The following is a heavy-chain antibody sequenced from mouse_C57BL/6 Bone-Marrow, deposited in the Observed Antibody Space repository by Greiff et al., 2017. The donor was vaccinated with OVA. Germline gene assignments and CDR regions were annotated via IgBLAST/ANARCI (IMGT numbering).Heavy chain of an antibody. D-gene: IGHD1-1*01. J-gene: IGHJ2*01. CDR2: IYPGNSDT. CDR3: TILITTVFDY. Sequence: EVQLQQSGTVLARPGASVKMSCKTSGYTFTSYWMHWVKQRPGQGLEWIGAIYPGNSDTSYNQKFKGKAKLTAVTSASTAYMEISSLTNEDSAVYYCTILITTVFDYWGQGTTLTVSS. V-gene: IGHV1-5*01. CDR1: GYTFTSYW.